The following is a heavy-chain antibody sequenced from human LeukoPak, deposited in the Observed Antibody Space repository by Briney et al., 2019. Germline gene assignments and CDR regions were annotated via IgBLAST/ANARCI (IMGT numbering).Heavy chain of an antibody. CDR2: IYETGST. V-gene: IGHV4-59*01. J-gene: IGHJ4*02. Sequence: PTETLSLTCAVYGGSFSGYYWSWIRQPPGKGLEWIGYIYETGSTHYNPSLKSRVTISLDTSKKQFSLKLSSVTAADTAVYYCARGMATTYFDYWGQGALVTVSS. CDR1: GGSFSGYY. CDR3: ARGMATTYFDY. D-gene: IGHD5-24*01.